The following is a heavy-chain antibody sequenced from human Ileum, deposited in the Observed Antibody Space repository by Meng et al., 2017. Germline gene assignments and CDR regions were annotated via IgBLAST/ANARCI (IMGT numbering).Heavy chain of an antibody. V-gene: IGHV1-69*01. CDR3: ARVGHEYY. CDR1: GYTFTTYA. D-gene: IGHD6-6*01. CDR2: IIPIFGTA. J-gene: IGHJ4*02. Sequence: VQLVQSGAELKDPGASGTVSCNASGYTFTTYAMNWVRQAPGQGLEWMGGIIPIFGTANYAQKFQGRVTITADESTSTAYMELSSLRSEDTAVYYCARVGHEYYWGQGTLVTVSS.